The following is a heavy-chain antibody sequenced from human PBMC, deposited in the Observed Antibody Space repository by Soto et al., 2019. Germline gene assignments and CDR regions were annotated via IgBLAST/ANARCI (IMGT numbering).Heavy chain of an antibody. CDR1: GFSFTRFD. J-gene: IGHJ4*02. CDR3: AKRTVADIVDY. Sequence: PGGSLRLSCAVSGFSFTRFDMSWVRQAPGKGPEWVSTISAGAGRIYYADSVKGRFTISRDNSENTLSLQMNSLRVEDTATYYCAKRTVADIVDYWGQGTLVTAPQ. D-gene: IGHD6-19*01. CDR2: ISAGAGRI. V-gene: IGHV3-23*01.